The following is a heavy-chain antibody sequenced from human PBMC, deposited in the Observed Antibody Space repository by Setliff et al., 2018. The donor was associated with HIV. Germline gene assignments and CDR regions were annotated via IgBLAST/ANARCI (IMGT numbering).Heavy chain of an antibody. D-gene: IGHD4-4*01. CDR2: ISGSGDIT. J-gene: IGHJ4*02. CDR3: AKTQTVITVYGQFDS. Sequence: LRLSCAASGFSFRSYAVSWVRQAPGKGLEWVSVISGSGDITYYRESVKGRFTVSRDNSNNTVYLQMNSLRAEDTAMYYCAKTQTVITVYGQFDSWGQGTPVTVSS. CDR1: GFSFRSYA. V-gene: IGHV3-23*01.